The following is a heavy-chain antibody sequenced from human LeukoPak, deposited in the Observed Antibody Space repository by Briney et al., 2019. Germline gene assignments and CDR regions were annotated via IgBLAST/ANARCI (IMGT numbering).Heavy chain of an antibody. CDR3: ARVDGSGSYYNAVDY. D-gene: IGHD3-10*01. CDR1: GYTFTSYY. Sequence: ASVKVSCKASGYTFTSYYMHWVRQAPGQGLEWMGIINPSGGSTSYAQKFQGRVTMTRDMSTSTVYMELSSLRSEDTAVYYCARVDGSGSYYNAVDYWGQGTLVTVSS. CDR2: INPSGGST. J-gene: IGHJ4*02. V-gene: IGHV1-46*01.